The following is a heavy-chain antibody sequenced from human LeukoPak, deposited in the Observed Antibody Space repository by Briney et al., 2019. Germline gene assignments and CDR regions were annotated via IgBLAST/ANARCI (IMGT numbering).Heavy chain of an antibody. CDR1: GFTFDDYA. Sequence: GGSLRLSCAASGFTFDDYAMHWVRQAPGKGLEWVSLISGDGGSTYYADFVKGRFTISRDNSKNSLYLQMNSLRTEDTALYYCAASLRYSSSWYDYYYYGMDVWGQGTTVTVSS. CDR2: ISGDGGST. D-gene: IGHD6-13*01. CDR3: AASLRYSSSWYDYYYYGMDV. J-gene: IGHJ6*02. V-gene: IGHV3-43*02.